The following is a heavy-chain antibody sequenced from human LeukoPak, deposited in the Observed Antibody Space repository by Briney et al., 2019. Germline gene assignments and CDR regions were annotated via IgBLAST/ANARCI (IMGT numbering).Heavy chain of an antibody. J-gene: IGHJ5*02. CDR1: GGPFSGYY. V-gene: IGHV4-34*01. CDR2: INHSGST. D-gene: IGHD3-22*01. CDR3: ARVEAYDSSP. Sequence: PSETLSLTCAVYGGPFSGYYWSWIRQPPGKGLEWIGEINHSGSTNYNPSLKSRVTISVDTSKNQFSLKLSSVTAADTAVYYCARVEAYDSSPWGQGTLVTVSS.